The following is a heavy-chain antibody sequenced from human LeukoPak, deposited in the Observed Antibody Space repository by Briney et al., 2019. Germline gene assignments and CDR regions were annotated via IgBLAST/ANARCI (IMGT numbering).Heavy chain of an antibody. V-gene: IGHV3-23*01. CDR2: ISGSGGST. D-gene: IGHD6-19*01. CDR3: AKDEGSRGWQPFDY. J-gene: IGHJ4*02. CDR1: GFTFCSFG. Sequence: AGGSLRFSCAASGFTFCSFGMTWVRQAQGHGLEWVLAISGSGGSTYDADSVKGRFTISRDNSKNTLYLHMNTLRAEDTAVYFCAKDEGSRGWQPFDYWGQGTLVTVSS.